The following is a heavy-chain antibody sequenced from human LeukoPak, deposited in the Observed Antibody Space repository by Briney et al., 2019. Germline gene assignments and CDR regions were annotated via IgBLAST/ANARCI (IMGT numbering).Heavy chain of an antibody. CDR3: AKGVVGYCSSDSCYAYDS. Sequence: GGSLRLSCAVSGFTFSNFAMSWVRQAPGKGLEWVSAFTGSGGATFYAESVKGRFTISRDNSKRMLYLQMNSLRAEDTATYYCAKGVVGYCSSDSCYAYDSCGQGTLVTVSS. J-gene: IGHJ4*02. V-gene: IGHV3-23*01. CDR2: FTGSGGAT. D-gene: IGHD2-2*01. CDR1: GFTFSNFA.